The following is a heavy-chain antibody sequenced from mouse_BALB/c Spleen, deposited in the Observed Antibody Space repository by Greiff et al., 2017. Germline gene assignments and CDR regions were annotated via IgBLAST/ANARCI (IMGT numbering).Heavy chain of an antibody. CDR2: INPSTGYT. V-gene: IGHV1-7*01. CDR1: GYTFTSYW. J-gene: IGHJ4*01. CDR3: ARFEMDY. Sequence: QVQLQQSGAELAKPGASVKMSCKASGYTFTSYWMHWVKQRPGQGLEWIGYINPSTGYTEYNQKFKDKATLTADKSSSTAYMQLSSLTSEASAVYYCARFEMDYWGQGTSVTVSS.